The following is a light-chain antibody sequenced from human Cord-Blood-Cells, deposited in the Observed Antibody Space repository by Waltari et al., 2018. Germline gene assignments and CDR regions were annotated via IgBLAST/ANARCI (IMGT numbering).Light chain of an antibody. V-gene: IGKV3-15*01. CDR1: PGCRCN. Sequence: STRANPGCRCNLGWNRQNPGTAPSALMYGVSASGTVTPAGFSGSGSGTEFTLTISSLQSEDFAGYYCQQYNNWPPWTFGQGTKVEIK. J-gene: IGKJ1*01. CDR3: QQYNNWPPWT. CDR2: GVS.